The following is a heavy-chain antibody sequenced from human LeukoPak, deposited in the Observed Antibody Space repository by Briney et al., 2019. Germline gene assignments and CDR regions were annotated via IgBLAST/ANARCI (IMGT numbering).Heavy chain of an antibody. Sequence: GGSLRLSCVASGFTFRNSWMHWVRQAPGKGLEWVANIKQDGSKKYYVDSVKGRFTISRDNAKSSLYLQMDSLRAEDTAVYYCTKQDDFYHYGLDVWGQGTTVTVSS. V-gene: IGHV3-7*03. CDR2: IKQDGSKK. CDR1: GFTFRNSW. D-gene: IGHD1/OR15-1a*01. CDR3: TKQDDFYHYGLDV. J-gene: IGHJ6*02.